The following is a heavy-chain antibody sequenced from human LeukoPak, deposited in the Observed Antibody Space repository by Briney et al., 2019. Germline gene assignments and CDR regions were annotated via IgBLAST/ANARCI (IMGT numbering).Heavy chain of an antibody. CDR3: ARVVYYDSSGYSDY. D-gene: IGHD3-22*01. CDR1: GGSISSYY. J-gene: IGHJ4*02. V-gene: IGHV4-4*07. CDR2: IYTSGST. Sequence: SETLSLTYTVSGGSISSYYWSWIRQPAGKGLEWIGRIYTSGSTNYDPSLKSRVTMSVDTSKNQFSLKLSSVTAADTAVYYCARVVYYDSSGYSDYWGQGTLVTVSS.